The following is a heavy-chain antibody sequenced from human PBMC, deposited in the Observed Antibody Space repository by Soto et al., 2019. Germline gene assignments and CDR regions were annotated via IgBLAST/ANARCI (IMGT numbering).Heavy chain of an antibody. CDR3: ATLRRIFGVVITNYYYYGMDV. CDR2: IITIFGTA. J-gene: IGHJ6*02. CDR1: GGTFSSYA. Sequence: QVQLVQSGAEVKKPGSSVKVSCKASGGTFSSYAISWVRQAPGQGLEWMGGIITIFGTANYAQKVQGRVTITADESTSTAYMQLSSLRSEDTAVYYCATLRRIFGVVITNYYYYGMDVWGQGTTVTVSS. V-gene: IGHV1-69*01. D-gene: IGHD3-3*01.